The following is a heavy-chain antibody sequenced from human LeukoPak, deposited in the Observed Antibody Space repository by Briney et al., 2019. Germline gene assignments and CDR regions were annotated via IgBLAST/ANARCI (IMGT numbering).Heavy chain of an antibody. Sequence: PSETLSLTCSVFGGSINNHYWSWIRQPPGKGLEWIGYVAYAGRNTYYNPSLTSRVTMSIDTSKSQFSLKLTSVTAADTAVYFCARGRGGFGERPGHSLDFWGPGSLVTVSS. V-gene: IGHV4-59*06. D-gene: IGHD3-10*01. CDR2: VAYAGRNT. CDR1: GGSINNHY. CDR3: ARGRGGFGERPGHSLDF. J-gene: IGHJ4*02.